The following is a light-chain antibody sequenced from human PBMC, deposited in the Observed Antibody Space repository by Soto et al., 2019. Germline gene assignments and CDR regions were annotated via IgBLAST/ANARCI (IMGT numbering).Light chain of an antibody. CDR2: AAS. Sequence: DIQMTQSPSSLSASVGDRVTITCRASQGISNYLAWYQQKPGKVPKLLIYAASTLQSGVPSRFSGSGSGTDFTLTISSLQPEDVATYYFQKYNSAPRGLTFGPGTKVDIK. CDR3: QKYNSAPRGLT. V-gene: IGKV1-27*01. J-gene: IGKJ3*01. CDR1: QGISNY.